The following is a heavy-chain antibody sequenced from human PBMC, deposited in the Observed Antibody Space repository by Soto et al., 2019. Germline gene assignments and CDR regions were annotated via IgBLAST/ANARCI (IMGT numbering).Heavy chain of an antibody. J-gene: IGHJ4*02. Sequence: GASVKVSCNASGGTFSSYAISWVRQAPGQGLEWTGGIIPIFGTANYAQKFQGRVTITADESTSTAYMELSSLRSEDTAVYYCARGHSGYYRDSFDYWGQGTLVTVPQ. D-gene: IGHD3-22*01. CDR2: IIPIFGTA. CDR1: GGTFSSYA. CDR3: ARGHSGYYRDSFDY. V-gene: IGHV1-69*13.